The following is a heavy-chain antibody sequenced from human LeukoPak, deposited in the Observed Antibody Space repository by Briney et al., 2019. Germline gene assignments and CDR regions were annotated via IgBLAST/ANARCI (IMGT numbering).Heavy chain of an antibody. CDR1: GYTFTDYY. J-gene: IGHJ4*02. Sequence: GASVKVSCKASGYTFTDYYIHWVRQAPGQGLEWMGWINAGNGNTKYSQEFQGRVTITRDTSASTAYMELSSLRSEDMAVYYCARDRSSSSGWYFFDYWGQGTLVTVSS. CDR2: INAGNGNT. CDR3: ARDRSSSSGWYFFDY. D-gene: IGHD6-19*01. V-gene: IGHV1-3*03.